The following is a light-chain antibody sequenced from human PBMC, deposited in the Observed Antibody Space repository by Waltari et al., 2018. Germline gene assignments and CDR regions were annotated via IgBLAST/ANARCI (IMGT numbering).Light chain of an antibody. V-gene: IGLV1-51*02. CDR2: ENS. Sequence: QSVLTQPPSVSAAPGQRVTISCSGGSSNIGNNYVSWYRQFPGTAPKLLIYENSGRPSGIPGRFSGSKSGTSAILDITGLQAGDEADYYCGTWDSSLSGAVFGGGTHLTVL. CDR1: SSNIGNNY. J-gene: IGLJ7*01. CDR3: GTWDSSLSGAV.